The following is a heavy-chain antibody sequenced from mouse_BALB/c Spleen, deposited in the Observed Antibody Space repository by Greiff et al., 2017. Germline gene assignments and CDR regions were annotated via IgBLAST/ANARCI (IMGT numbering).Heavy chain of an antibody. V-gene: IGHV2-9*02. CDR2: IWAGGST. J-gene: IGHJ4*01. D-gene: IGHD1-1*01. CDR1: GFSLTSYG. Sequence: QVQLKESGPGLVAPSQSLSITCTVSGFSLTSYGVHWVRQPPGKGLEWLGVIWAGGSTNYNSALMSRLSISKDNSKSQVFLKMNSLQTDDTAMYYCARRAYGSSYDYAMDYWGQGTSVTVSA. CDR3: ARRAYGSSYDYAMDY.